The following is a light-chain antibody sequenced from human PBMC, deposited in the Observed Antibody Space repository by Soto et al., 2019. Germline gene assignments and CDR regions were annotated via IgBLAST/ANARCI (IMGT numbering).Light chain of an antibody. CDR3: YAYAGDHTGV. J-gene: IGLJ3*02. CDR2: EVS. CDR1: SSDVGGYNY. Sequence: QSALTQPRSVSGSPGQSVTISCTGTSSDVGGYNYVSWYQHHPGKAPKVVIHEVSNRPSGVPDRFSASKSGNTASLTISGLQAEDEADYYCYAYAGDHTGVFGGGTKLTVL. V-gene: IGLV2-11*01.